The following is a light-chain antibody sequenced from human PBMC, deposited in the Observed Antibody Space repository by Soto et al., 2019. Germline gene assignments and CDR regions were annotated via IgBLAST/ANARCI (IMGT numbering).Light chain of an antibody. CDR3: QQYGSSPTWT. CDR1: QSVSTF. V-gene: IGKV3-20*01. CDR2: GAS. J-gene: IGKJ1*01. Sequence: EIVLTQSPATLSLSPGERATLSCRASQSVSTFLAWYQHKPGQAPRLLIYGASTRATGIPDRFSGSGSGTDFTLTISRLEPEDSAVYYCQQYGSSPTWTFGQGTKVDIK.